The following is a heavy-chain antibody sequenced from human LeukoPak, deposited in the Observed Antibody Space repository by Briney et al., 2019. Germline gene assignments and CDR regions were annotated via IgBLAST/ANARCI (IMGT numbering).Heavy chain of an antibody. Sequence: GGSLRLSCAAYGFTFSSYAMSWARQAPGKGMEWVSAISGSGGSTYYADSVKGRFTISRDNSKNTLYLQMNSLRAEDTAVYYCAKGGVGWYLNWFDPWGQGTRVTVSS. D-gene: IGHD6-19*01. CDR2: ISGSGGST. CDR1: GFTFSSYA. J-gene: IGHJ5*02. CDR3: AKGGVGWYLNWFDP. V-gene: IGHV3-23*01.